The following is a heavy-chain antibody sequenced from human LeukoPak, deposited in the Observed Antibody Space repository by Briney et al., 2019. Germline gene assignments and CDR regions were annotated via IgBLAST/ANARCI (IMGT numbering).Heavy chain of an antibody. CDR2: ISSSSTYI. V-gene: IGHV3-11*06. D-gene: IGHD3-9*01. Sequence: PGGSLRLSCAASGFTFSDYYMSWIRQAPGRGLEWVSIISSSSTYIYYADSVKGRFTISRDNAKNSLYLQMNSLRAEDTAVYYCARDRNFDWLGDYWGQGTLVTVSS. CDR3: ARDRNFDWLGDY. J-gene: IGHJ4*02. CDR1: GFTFSDYY.